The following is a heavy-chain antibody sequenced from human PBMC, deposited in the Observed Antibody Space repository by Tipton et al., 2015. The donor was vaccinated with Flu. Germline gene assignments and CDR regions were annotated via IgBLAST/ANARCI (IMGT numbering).Heavy chain of an antibody. Sequence: GEALGSSYYWAWIRQPPGRGLEWIGNINHSGNTYHNPSLKSRVTISVDTSKNQFSLKLSSVTAADTAVYYCARDPPLGMPDYFDYWGQGTLVTASS. V-gene: IGHV4-38-2*02. CDR3: ARDPPLGMPDYFDY. CDR1: GEALGSSYY. D-gene: IGHD2-2*01. CDR2: INHSGNT. J-gene: IGHJ4*01.